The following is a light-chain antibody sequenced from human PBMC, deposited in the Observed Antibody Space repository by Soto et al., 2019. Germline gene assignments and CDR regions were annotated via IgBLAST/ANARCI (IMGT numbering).Light chain of an antibody. Sequence: EIVLTQSPAILSLSPGERATVSCRASQSVSSYLAWYQQKPGQAPRLLIYDASNRATGIPARFSGSGSGTDITLTISSLEPEDFAVYYCQQRSNWPLTFGGGTKVEIK. V-gene: IGKV3-11*01. CDR1: QSVSSY. CDR2: DAS. J-gene: IGKJ4*01. CDR3: QQRSNWPLT.